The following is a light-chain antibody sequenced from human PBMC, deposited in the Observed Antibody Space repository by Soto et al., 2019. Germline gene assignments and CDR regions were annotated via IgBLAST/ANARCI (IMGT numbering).Light chain of an antibody. Sequence: QSVLTQPPSASGSPGQSVTISCTGTSSDVGGYNYVSWYQQHPGKAPKLMIYEVSKRPSGVPDRFSGSKSGNTASLTVSGPQAEDEADNYCSSYAGSTVVFGGGTKLTVL. J-gene: IGLJ2*01. CDR2: EVS. CDR3: SSYAGSTVV. V-gene: IGLV2-8*01. CDR1: SSDVGGYNY.